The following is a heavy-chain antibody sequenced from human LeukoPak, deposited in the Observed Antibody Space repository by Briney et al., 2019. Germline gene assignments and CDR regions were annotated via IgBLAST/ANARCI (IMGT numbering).Heavy chain of an antibody. V-gene: IGHV4-34*01. Sequence: PSETLSLTCAVYGGSFSDYFWGWIRQPPGKGLEWIGEINHSGRTYYNPSLKSRVTISVDTSKNKFSLNLSSVTAADTAVYYCARDVVGVPAAIPYGMDVWGQGTTVTVSS. CDR1: GGSFSDYF. CDR2: INHSGRT. CDR3: ARDVVGVPAAIPYGMDV. J-gene: IGHJ6*02. D-gene: IGHD2-2*01.